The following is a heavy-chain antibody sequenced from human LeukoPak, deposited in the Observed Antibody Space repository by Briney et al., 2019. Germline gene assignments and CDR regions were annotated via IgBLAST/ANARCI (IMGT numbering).Heavy chain of an antibody. CDR2: IIPIFGTA. Sequence: SVKVSCKASGGTFSSYAISWVRQAPGQGLEWMGGIIPIFGTANYAQKFQGRVTITADESTSTAYMGLSSLRSEDTAVYYCARDYAATYYYYMDVWGKGTTVTVSS. D-gene: IGHD1-26*01. V-gene: IGHV1-69*13. CDR3: ARDYAATYYYYMDV. CDR1: GGTFSSYA. J-gene: IGHJ6*03.